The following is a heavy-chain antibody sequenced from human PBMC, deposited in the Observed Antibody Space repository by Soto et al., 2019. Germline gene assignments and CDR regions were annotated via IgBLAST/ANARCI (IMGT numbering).Heavy chain of an antibody. V-gene: IGHV3-21*01. Sequence: PGGSLRLSCAASGFTFSTYSMNWVRQAPGKGLDWVSSISSSSGYIDYADSVKGRFTISRDYAKNSLFLQMDSLRAEDSAVYYCARDYYYYDPPTQLTDYWGQGTLVTVSS. J-gene: IGHJ4*02. CDR2: ISSSSGYI. CDR1: GFTFSTYS. D-gene: IGHD3-22*01. CDR3: ARDYYYYDPPTQLTDY.